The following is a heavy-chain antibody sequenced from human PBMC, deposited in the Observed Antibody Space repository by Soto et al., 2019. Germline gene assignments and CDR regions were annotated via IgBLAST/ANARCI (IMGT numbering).Heavy chain of an antibody. CDR1: GGSISSSNW. Sequence: PSETLSLTCAVSGGSISSSNWWSWVRQPPGKGLEWIGEIYHSGSTNYNPSLKSRVTISVDKSKNQFSLKLSSVTAADTAVHYCARTVVVPAATLDVWGQGTTVTVSS. V-gene: IGHV4-4*02. D-gene: IGHD2-2*01. CDR3: ARTVVVPAATLDV. J-gene: IGHJ6*02. CDR2: IYHSGST.